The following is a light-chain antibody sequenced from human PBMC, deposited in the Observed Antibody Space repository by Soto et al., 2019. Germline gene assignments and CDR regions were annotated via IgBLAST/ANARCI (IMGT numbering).Light chain of an antibody. CDR3: QQYNTNLTWT. J-gene: IGKJ1*01. CDR1: QSVSMW. Sequence: TQMTQSPSTLSASVGDRVTITCRASQSVSMWLAWYQQKPGKAPRLLIYDASNLESGVPSRFSGSGTRTEFTLIISSLQPEDAATYYCQQYNTNLTWTFGQGTKVEIK. V-gene: IGKV1-5*01. CDR2: DAS.